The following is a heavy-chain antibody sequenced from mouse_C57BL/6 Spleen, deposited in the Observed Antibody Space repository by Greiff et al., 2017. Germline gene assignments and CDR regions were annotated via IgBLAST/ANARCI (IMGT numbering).Heavy chain of an antibody. CDR1: GYTFTSYW. Sequence: QVQLKQPGAELVKPGASVKVSCKASGYTFTSYWMHWVKQRPGQGLEWIGRIHPSDSDTNYNQKFKGKATLTVDKSSSTAYMQISSLTSEDSAVYYCAIDGRRASRDYWGQGTSGTVSS. V-gene: IGHV1-74*01. CDR3: AIDGRRASRDY. D-gene: IGHD2-12*01. J-gene: IGHJ4*01. CDR2: IHPSDSDT.